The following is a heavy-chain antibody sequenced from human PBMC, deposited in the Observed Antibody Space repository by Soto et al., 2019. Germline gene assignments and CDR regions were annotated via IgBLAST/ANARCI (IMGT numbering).Heavy chain of an antibody. CDR3: AIAPIGHYYDSSGYYYFDY. J-gene: IGHJ4*02. Sequence: LKLSCAASGVTFSSDCIHWVRQAPGKGLEGVAVIWYDGSNKYYADSVKGRFTISRDNSKNTLYLQMNSLRAEDTAVYYCAIAPIGHYYDSSGYYYFDYWGKGTLVIVSS. CDR1: GVTFSSDC. CDR2: IWYDGSNK. V-gene: IGHV3-33*01. D-gene: IGHD3-22*01.